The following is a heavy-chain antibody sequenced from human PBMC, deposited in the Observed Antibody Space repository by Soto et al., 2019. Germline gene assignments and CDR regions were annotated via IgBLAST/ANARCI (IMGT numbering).Heavy chain of an antibody. CDR3: ARYSGHIDY. J-gene: IGHJ4*02. D-gene: IGHD1-26*01. CDR2: IYYSGST. CDR1: GGSISSGGYY. V-gene: IGHV4-31*03. Sequence: SETLCLTCTVSGGSISSGGYYWSWIRQQPGKGLEWIGYIYYSGSTYYNPSLRSRVTISVDTSKNQFSLKLSSVSAADTAVYYCARYSGHIDYWGQGTLVTVSS.